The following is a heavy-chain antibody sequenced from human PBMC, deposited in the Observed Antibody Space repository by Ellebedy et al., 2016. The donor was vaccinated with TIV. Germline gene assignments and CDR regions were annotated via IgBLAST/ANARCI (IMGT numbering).Heavy chain of an antibody. Sequence: SETLSLTCTVSNDSISNYYWSWIRQPPGKGLQWIGYVFYSGSTHYNPSLKSRVTISVDTSKRQFALRLGSVTAADTAFYFCARMKAVAGTFVIDYWGLGTLVTVSS. CDR2: VFYSGST. CDR1: NDSISNYY. V-gene: IGHV4-59*01. J-gene: IGHJ4*02. CDR3: ARMKAVAGTFVIDY. D-gene: IGHD6-19*01.